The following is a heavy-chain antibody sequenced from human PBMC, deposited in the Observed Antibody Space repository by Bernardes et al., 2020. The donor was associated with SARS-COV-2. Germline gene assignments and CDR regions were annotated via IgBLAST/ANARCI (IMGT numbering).Heavy chain of an antibody. CDR2: IYTSAST. CDR3: ARGRDYDFWSGGGPGYMDV. J-gene: IGHJ6*03. D-gene: IGHD3-3*01. Sequence: SETLSLTCTTSGGSISSYYWSWTRQPAGKGLEWILRIYTSASTNYNPSLKSRVTMSVDTSKNQFSLTLSSVTAADTAVYYCARGRDYDFWSGGGPGYMDVWGKGTTVTVSS. CDR1: GGSISSYY. V-gene: IGHV4-4*07.